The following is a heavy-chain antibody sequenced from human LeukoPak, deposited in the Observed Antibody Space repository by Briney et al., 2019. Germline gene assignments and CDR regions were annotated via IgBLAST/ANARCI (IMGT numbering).Heavy chain of an antibody. D-gene: IGHD3-3*01. CDR2: IKQDGSEK. J-gene: IGHJ4*02. Sequence: GGSLRLSCAASGFTFSSYWMNWVRQAPGKRLEWVANIKQDGSEKYYVDSLKGRFTISRDNAKNSLYLQMNSLRVEDTAVYYCAKNVLRFLEWLSAGDYWGQGTLVTVSS. CDR1: GFTFSSYW. V-gene: IGHV3-7*01. CDR3: AKNVLRFLEWLSAGDY.